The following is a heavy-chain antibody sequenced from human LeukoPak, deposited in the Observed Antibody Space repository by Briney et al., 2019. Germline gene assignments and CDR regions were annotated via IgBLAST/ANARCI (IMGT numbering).Heavy chain of an antibody. Sequence: SETLSLTCTVSGGSISSHYWSWIRQPPGKGLEWIGYIYYSGSTHYNPSLKSRVTISVDTSKNQFSLKLSSVTAADTAVYYCAREDRGAAAATNWFDPWGQGTLVTVSS. D-gene: IGHD6-13*01. CDR1: GGSISSHY. J-gene: IGHJ5*02. CDR2: IYYSGST. CDR3: AREDRGAAAATNWFDP. V-gene: IGHV4-59*11.